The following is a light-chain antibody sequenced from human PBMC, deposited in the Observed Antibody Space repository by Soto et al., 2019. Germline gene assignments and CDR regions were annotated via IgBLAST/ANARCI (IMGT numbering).Light chain of an antibody. J-gene: IGKJ3*01. CDR3: IQPLQPPIT. Sequence: EMVLTQSPLSLSVTPGESASISCRSTQSLLHRNGYNYLDWYVQKPGQPPQLVIFLGSRRHSGVPDRFSGSGSGTDFTLKISTVEAEDVGVYSCIQPLQPPITLGPETKVDIK. CDR2: LGS. CDR1: QSLLHRNGYNY. V-gene: IGKV2-28*01.